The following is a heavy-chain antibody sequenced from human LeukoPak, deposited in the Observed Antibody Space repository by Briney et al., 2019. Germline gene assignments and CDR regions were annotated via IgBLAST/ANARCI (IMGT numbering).Heavy chain of an antibody. CDR2: ISSNGGST. V-gene: IGHV3-64*01. J-gene: IGHJ4*02. CDR1: GFTFSSYA. Sequence: GGSLRLSCAASGFTFSSYAMHWVRQAPGKGLEYVSAISSNGGSTYYANSVKGRFTISRDNSKNTLYLQMGSLRAEDMAVYYCARGPIRDYGGNSGDYWGQGTLVTVPS. CDR3: ARGPIRDYGGNSGDY. D-gene: IGHD4-23*01.